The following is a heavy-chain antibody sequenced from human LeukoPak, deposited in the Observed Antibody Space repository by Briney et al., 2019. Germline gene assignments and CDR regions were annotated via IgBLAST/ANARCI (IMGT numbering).Heavy chain of an antibody. V-gene: IGHV4-34*01. CDR3: ARGVGSQTVSTKYFQH. J-gene: IGHJ1*01. Sequence: SETLSLTCAVYGGSFSGYYWSWIRQPPGKGLEWIGEINHSGSTNYNPSLKSRVTISVDTSKNQFSLKLSSVTAADTAVYYCARGVGSQTVSTKYFQHWGQGTLVTVSS. CDR1: GGSFSGYY. CDR2: INHSGST. D-gene: IGHD1-26*01.